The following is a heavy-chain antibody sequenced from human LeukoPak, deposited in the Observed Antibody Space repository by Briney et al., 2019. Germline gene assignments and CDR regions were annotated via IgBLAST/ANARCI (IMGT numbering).Heavy chain of an antibody. J-gene: IGHJ6*02. CDR3: ARDRLVDYYYYGMDV. D-gene: IGHD2-21*01. CDR1: GYTFTDYY. Sequence: ASVKVSCKASGYTFTDYYLHWVRQAPGQGLEWMGWINPNSGDTNYAQKFQGRVTMTRDTSIRTAYTELSRLRSDDTAVYYCARDRLVDYYYYGMDVWGQGTTVTVSS. V-gene: IGHV1-2*02. CDR2: INPNSGDT.